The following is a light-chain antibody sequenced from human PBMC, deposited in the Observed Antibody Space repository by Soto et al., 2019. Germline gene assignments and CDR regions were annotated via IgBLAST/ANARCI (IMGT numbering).Light chain of an antibody. CDR1: QSISSW. V-gene: IGKV1-5*01. Sequence: DIQMTQSPSTLSASVGDRVTITCRASQSISSWLAWYQQKPGKAPKLLIYDASSLESGVPSRFSGSGSGTEFTLTSSRLQPDDFATYYCQHYNSYYTFGQGTKLEIK. J-gene: IGKJ2*01. CDR2: DAS. CDR3: QHYNSYYT.